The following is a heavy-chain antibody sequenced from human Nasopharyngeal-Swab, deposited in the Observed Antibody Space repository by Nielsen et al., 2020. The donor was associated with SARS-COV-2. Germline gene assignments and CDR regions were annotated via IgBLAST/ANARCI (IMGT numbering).Heavy chain of an antibody. D-gene: IGHD6-19*01. V-gene: IGHV5-51*01. Sequence: KVSCKGSGYSLTSYWIGWVSQMPGKGLEWMGSIYPGDSDTRYSPSFEGQVTISADKTITTAYLQGSSLKDSDTAMYYCVAGGTSGWRTWGYWGQGTLVTVSS. CDR3: VAGGTSGWRTWGY. CDR1: GYSLTSYW. CDR2: IYPGDSDT. J-gene: IGHJ4*02.